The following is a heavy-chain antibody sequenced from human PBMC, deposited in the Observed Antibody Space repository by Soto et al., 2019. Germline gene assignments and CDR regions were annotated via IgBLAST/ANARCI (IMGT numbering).Heavy chain of an antibody. CDR1: GFTFSSYA. CDR3: AKGYSYGYWGSADKTFDY. Sequence: PGGSLRLSCAASGFTFSSYAMSWVRQAPGKGLEWVSAISGSGGSTYYADSVKGRFTISRDNSKNTLYLQMNSLRAEDTAVYYCAKGYSYGYWGSADKTFDYWGQGTLVTVSS. V-gene: IGHV3-23*01. J-gene: IGHJ4*02. D-gene: IGHD5-18*01. CDR2: ISGSGGST.